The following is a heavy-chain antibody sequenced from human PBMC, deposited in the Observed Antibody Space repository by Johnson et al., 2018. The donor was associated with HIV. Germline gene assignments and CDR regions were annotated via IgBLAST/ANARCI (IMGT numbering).Heavy chain of an antibody. CDR1: GFTFSSYA. Sequence: QVQLVESGGGLVQPGGSLRLSCAASGFTFSSYAMSWVRQAPGKGLEWVAVISYDGSNKYYADSVKGRFTISRDNSKNTLYLQMNSLRAEDTAVYYCARGFSSGYNDAFDIWGQGTMVTVSS. CDR2: ISYDGSNK. CDR3: ARGFSSGYNDAFDI. J-gene: IGHJ3*02. V-gene: IGHV3-30-3*01. D-gene: IGHD3-22*01.